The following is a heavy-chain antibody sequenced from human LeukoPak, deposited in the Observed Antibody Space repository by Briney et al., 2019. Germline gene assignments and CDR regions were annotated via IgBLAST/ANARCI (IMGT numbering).Heavy chain of an antibody. D-gene: IGHD1-1*01. CDR1: GGTFSSYA. CDR2: IIPIFGTA. Sequence: SVKVSCKASGGTFSSYAISWVRQAPGRGLEWMGGIIPIFGTANYAQKFQGRVTITTDESTSTAYMELSSLRSEDTAVYYCASRVRLEPNGFDYWSQGTLVTVSS. J-gene: IGHJ4*02. V-gene: IGHV1-69*05. CDR3: ASRVRLEPNGFDY.